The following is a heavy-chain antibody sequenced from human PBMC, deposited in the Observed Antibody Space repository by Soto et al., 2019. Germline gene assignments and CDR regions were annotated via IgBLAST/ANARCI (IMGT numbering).Heavy chain of an antibody. CDR2: INHSGST. J-gene: IGHJ1*01. Sequence: SETLSLTCAVYGGSFSGYYWSWIRQPPGKGLEWIGEINHSGSTNYNPSLKSRVTISVDTSKNQFSLKLSSVTAADTAVYYCARGAPLTIFGVREAEYFQHWGQGTLVTVSS. CDR3: ARGAPLTIFGVREAEYFQH. CDR1: GGSFSGYY. D-gene: IGHD3-3*01. V-gene: IGHV4-34*01.